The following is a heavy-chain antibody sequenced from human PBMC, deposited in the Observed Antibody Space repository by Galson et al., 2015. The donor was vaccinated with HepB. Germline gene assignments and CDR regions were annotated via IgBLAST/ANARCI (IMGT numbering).Heavy chain of an antibody. CDR2: INPRGGST. V-gene: IGHV1-46*01. CDR1: GYTFTNYY. CDR3: ARSSYHFVRGSYRPFDY. D-gene: IGHD3-16*02. J-gene: IGHJ4*02. Sequence: SVKVSCKASGYTFTNYYVHWVRQAPGQGLDWMGSINPRGGSTTYAQKFQGRVTVTGDTSTSTVYMELSSLRSADTAMYYCARSSYHFVRGSYRPFDYWGQGTLVTVSP.